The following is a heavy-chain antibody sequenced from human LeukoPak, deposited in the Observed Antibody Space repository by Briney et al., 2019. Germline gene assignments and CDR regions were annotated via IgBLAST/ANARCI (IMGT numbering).Heavy chain of an antibody. V-gene: IGHV1-2*02. J-gene: IGHJ5*01. CDR2: IDPKSGDA. CDR3: ARDRLFGWFDP. Sequence: ASVKVSCKASGYTFTGSFIHWVRQAPGQGPEWMGWIDPKSGDADYAQKMQGRVTMTRDTSISTAYMELSRLRSDDTAVYYCARDRLFGWFDPWGQGTLVTVSS. CDR1: GYTFTGSF. D-gene: IGHD4/OR15-4a*01.